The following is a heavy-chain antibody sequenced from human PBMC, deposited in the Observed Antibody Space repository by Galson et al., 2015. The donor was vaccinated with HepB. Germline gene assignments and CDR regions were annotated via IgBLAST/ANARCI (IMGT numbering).Heavy chain of an antibody. J-gene: IGHJ6*03. CDR3: LRVIRGAHYMDV. V-gene: IGHV3-73*01. D-gene: IGHD2-21*01. Sequence: RLSCAASGFSLSASGVYWVRQASGKGLEWVGRILSQPSTYATAYGASVQGRFTISRDDSENMAYLQMNSLKTEDSGVYYCLRVIRGAHYMDVWGKGTTVTVSS. CDR1: GFSLSASG. CDR2: ILSQPSTYAT.